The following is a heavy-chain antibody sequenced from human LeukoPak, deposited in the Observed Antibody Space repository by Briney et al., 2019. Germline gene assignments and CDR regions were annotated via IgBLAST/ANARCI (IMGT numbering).Heavy chain of an antibody. CDR1: GGSISSSSYY. Sequence: SETLSLTCTVSGGSISSSSYYWGWIRQPPGKGLEWIGSIYYSGSTYYNPSLKSRVTISVDTSKNQFSLKLSSVTAADTAVYYCAGVIRGLSVHYFDYWGQGTLVTVSS. CDR2: IYYSGST. J-gene: IGHJ4*02. CDR3: AGVIRGLSVHYFDY. V-gene: IGHV4-39*07. D-gene: IGHD2-8*01.